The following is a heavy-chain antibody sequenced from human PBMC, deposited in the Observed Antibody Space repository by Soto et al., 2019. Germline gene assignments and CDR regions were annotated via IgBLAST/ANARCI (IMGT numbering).Heavy chain of an antibody. Sequence: QNTLKESGPTLVKPTQTLTLTCTFSGFSLSTSGVGVGWIRQPPGKALEWLALIYWDDDKRYSPSLKSRLTITKDTSKNQVVLTMTNMDPVDTATYYCAHRKQLWYPDYFDYWGQGTLVTVSS. CDR1: GFSLSTSGVG. V-gene: IGHV2-5*02. J-gene: IGHJ4*02. D-gene: IGHD5-18*01. CDR3: AHRKQLWYPDYFDY. CDR2: IYWDDDK.